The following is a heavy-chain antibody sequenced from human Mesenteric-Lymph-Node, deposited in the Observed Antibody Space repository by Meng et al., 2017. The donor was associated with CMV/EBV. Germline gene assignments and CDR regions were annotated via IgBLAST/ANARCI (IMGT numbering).Heavy chain of an antibody. CDR1: GFSLSRYA. J-gene: IGHJ5*02. V-gene: IGHV3-23*03. Sequence: GESLKISCTAPGFSLSRYAISWVRQAPGKGLEWVSIIYSDGTRSYYADSVKGRFTISRDNYKNMLYLQMNSLRGEDTALYFCAMDPHEFWSGKNWFDPWGQGTLVTVSS. CDR3: AMDPHEFWSGKNWFDP. D-gene: IGHD3-3*01. CDR2: IYSDGTRS.